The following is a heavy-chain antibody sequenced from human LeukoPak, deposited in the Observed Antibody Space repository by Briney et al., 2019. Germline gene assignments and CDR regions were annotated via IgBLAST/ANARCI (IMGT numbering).Heavy chain of an antibody. D-gene: IGHD6-13*01. CDR1: GGSISSGSYY. J-gene: IGHJ4*02. Sequence: SQTLSLTCTVSGGSISSGSYYWSWIRQPAGKGLEWIGRIYTSGSTNYNPSLKSRVTISVDTSKNQFSLKLSSVTAADTAVYYCARSQGSSFDYWGQGTLVTVSS. CDR2: IYTSGST. CDR3: ARSQGSSFDY. V-gene: IGHV4-61*02.